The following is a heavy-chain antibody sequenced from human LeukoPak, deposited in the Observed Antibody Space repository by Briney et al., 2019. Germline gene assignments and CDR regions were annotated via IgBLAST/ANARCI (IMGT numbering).Heavy chain of an antibody. D-gene: IGHD3-10*01. CDR2: IIPIFGTA. J-gene: IGHJ4*02. V-gene: IGHV1-69*13. CDR3: ARATLGSGSYQPLGTRFDY. CDR1: GGTFSSYA. Sequence: SVKVSCKASGGTFSSYATSWVRQAPGQGLEWMGGIIPIFGTANYAQKFQGRVTITADESTSTAYMELSSLRSEDTAVYYCARATLGSGSYQPLGTRFDYWGQGTLVTVSS.